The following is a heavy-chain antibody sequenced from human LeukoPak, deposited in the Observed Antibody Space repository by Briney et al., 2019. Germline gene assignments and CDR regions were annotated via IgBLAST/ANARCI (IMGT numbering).Heavy chain of an antibody. CDR3: ARDPNGDYDFDF. J-gene: IGHJ4*02. V-gene: IGHV3-48*01. Sequence: GGSLKLSRAASGFTFSNYGLNWVRQAPGKGLEWVSYIGTSSSAIHYADSVKGRFTISRDNAKNSLYLQMNSLRAEDTAVYYCARDPNGDYDFDFWGQGTLVTVSS. D-gene: IGHD4-17*01. CDR2: IGTSSSAI. CDR1: GFTFSNYG.